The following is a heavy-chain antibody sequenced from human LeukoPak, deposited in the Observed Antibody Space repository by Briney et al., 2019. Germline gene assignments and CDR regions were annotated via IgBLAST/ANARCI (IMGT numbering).Heavy chain of an antibody. Sequence: SETLSLTCAVYGGSFSGYYWSWIRQPPGKGLEWIGEINHSGSTNYNPSLKSRVTISVDTSKNQFSLKLSSVTAADTAVYYCARDRAYSGSYPFDYWGQGTLVTVSS. CDR1: GGSFSGYY. J-gene: IGHJ4*02. CDR2: INHSGST. D-gene: IGHD1-26*01. CDR3: ARDRAYSGSYPFDY. V-gene: IGHV4-34*01.